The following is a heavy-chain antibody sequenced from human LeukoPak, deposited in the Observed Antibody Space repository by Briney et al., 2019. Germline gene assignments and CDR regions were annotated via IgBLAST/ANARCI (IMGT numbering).Heavy chain of an antibody. J-gene: IGHJ2*01. CDR3: ARMGYCSGGSCYSSNYWYFDL. V-gene: IGHV4-4*02. CDR1: GGSISSSNW. CDR2: IYHSGST. Sequence: SGTLSLTCAVSGGSISSSNWWSWVRQPPGKGLEWIGEIYHSGSTNYNPSLKSRVTISVDKSKNQFSLKLSSVTAADTAVYYCARMGYCSGGSCYSSNYWYFDLWGRGTLVTVSS. D-gene: IGHD2-15*01.